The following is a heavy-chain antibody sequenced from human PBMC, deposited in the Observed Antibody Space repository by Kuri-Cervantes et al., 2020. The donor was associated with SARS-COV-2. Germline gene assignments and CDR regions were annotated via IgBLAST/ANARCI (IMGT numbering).Heavy chain of an antibody. V-gene: IGHV4-59*08. Sequence: GSLRLSCTVSGGSISSHYWSWIRQPPGKGLEWIGYVYYSGSTNYNPSLKSRVTISVDTSKNQFSLRLSSMTAADTAVYYCARTNSGNYYSPYDYWGQGTLVTVSS. CDR2: VYYSGST. CDR1: GGSISSHY. CDR3: ARTNSGNYYSPYDY. D-gene: IGHD3-10*01. J-gene: IGHJ4*02.